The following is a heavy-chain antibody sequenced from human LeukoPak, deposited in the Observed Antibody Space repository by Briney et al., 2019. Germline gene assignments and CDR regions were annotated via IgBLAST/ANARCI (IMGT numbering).Heavy chain of an antibody. J-gene: IGHJ4*02. CDR1: GGSISSGGYC. V-gene: IGHV4-31*03. CDR3: ARDSGSYYWFDY. CDR2: IYYSGST. Sequence: PSQTLSLTCTVSGGSISSGGYCWSWIRQHPGKGLEWIGYIYYSGSTYYNPSLKSRVTISVDTSKNQFSLKLSSVAAADTAVYYCARDSGSYYWFDYWGQGTLVTVSS. D-gene: IGHD1-26*01.